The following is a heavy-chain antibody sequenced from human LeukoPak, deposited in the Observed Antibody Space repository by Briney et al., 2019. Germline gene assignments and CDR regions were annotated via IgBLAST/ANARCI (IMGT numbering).Heavy chain of an antibody. J-gene: IGHJ4*02. CDR2: IYYSGNT. V-gene: IGHV4-39*07. D-gene: IGHD3-22*01. CDR1: GDSISTSNSY. Sequence: SETLSLTCTVSGDSISTSNSYWGWIRQPPGKGLEWIGSIYYSGNTYYNASLKSRVTMSVDTSKNQFSLKLSSVTAADTAVYYCARDTPSDSSGYLFDYWGQGTLVTVSS. CDR3: ARDTPSDSSGYLFDY.